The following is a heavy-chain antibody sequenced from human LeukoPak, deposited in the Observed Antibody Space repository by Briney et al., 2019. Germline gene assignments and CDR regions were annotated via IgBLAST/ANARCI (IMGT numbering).Heavy chain of an antibody. J-gene: IGHJ5*02. Sequence: GGSLRLSCAASGFTFSSYAMHWVRQAPGKGLEWVAVISYGGDDGSNIYYADSVKGRFTITRDNSKNTLYLQMNSLRAEDTAVYYCAKDRVTMVRGALHLWGQGTLVTVSS. CDR2: ISYGGDDGSNI. CDR3: AKDRVTMVRGALHL. D-gene: IGHD3-10*01. CDR1: GFTFSSYA. V-gene: IGHV3-30-3*01.